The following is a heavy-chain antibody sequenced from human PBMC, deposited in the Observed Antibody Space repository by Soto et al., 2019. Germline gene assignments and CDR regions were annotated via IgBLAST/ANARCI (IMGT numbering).Heavy chain of an antibody. Sequence: PSETLSLTCAVSGYSISSGYYWGWIRQPPGKGLEWIGSIYHSGSTYYNPSLKSRVTISVDTSKNQFSLKLSSVTAADTAVYYCARVRDSSGYYYGKDWYFDLWGCGTLVTVSS. CDR1: GYSISSGYY. V-gene: IGHV4-38-2*01. J-gene: IGHJ2*01. CDR3: ARVRDSSGYYYGKDWYFDL. D-gene: IGHD3-22*01. CDR2: IYHSGST.